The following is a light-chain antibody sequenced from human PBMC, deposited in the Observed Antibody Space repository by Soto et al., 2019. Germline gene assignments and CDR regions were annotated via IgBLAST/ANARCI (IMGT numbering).Light chain of an antibody. V-gene: IGLV2-11*01. J-gene: IGLJ2*01. Sequence: QSVLTQPRSVSGSPGQSVTISCTGTNSDVGHYNYVSWYQQHPGKAPKLIIFDVDKRPSGVPDRFSGSKSGNTASLTISGLQAEDEADYYCCSYAGRSWILGGGTKVTVL. CDR1: NSDVGHYNY. CDR3: CSYAGRSWI. CDR2: DVD.